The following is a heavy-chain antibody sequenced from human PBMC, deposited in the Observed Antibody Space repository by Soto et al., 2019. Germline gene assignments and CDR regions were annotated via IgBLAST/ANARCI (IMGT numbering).Heavy chain of an antibody. D-gene: IGHD1-26*01. CDR1: GFTFNFFA. CDR3: ARDIWWEPGVDAFHI. Sequence: QVQLVESGGGVVQPGRSLRLSSAASGFTFNFFAMHWVRQAPGKGLEWVAAVSKDGSNTYYADSVKGRFTISRDNPKNTLYLQMNSLRVEDTAVYYCARDIWWEPGVDAFHIWGQGTMVTVSP. J-gene: IGHJ3*02. CDR2: VSKDGSNT. V-gene: IGHV3-30-3*01.